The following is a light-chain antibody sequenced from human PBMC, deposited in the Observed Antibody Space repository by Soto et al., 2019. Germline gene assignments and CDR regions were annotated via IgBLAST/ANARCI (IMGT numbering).Light chain of an antibody. Sequence: DIQMTQSPSTLSASIGDTVTITCRANQSISSWLAWYQQKPGKAPKLLISEGSSLESGVPSRFSGSGSGTEFTLTISSLQPDDLATYYCQQYISSPLTFGGGTKVEIK. CDR3: QQYISSPLT. J-gene: IGKJ4*01. V-gene: IGKV1-5*01. CDR2: EGS. CDR1: QSISSW.